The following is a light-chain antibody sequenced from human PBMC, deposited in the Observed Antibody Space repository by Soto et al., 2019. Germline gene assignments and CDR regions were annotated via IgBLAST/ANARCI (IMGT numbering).Light chain of an antibody. CDR2: DVS. CDR1: SSDVGGYNY. Sequence: QSALTQPASVSGSPGQSITISCTGTSSDVGGYNYVSWYQQHPGKAPKLLIYDVSDRPSGVSDRFSGSKSGITASPTISGLQAEDEADYYCSSYTSSSTLFYVFGAGTKVTVL. CDR3: SSYTSSSTLFYV. J-gene: IGLJ1*01. V-gene: IGLV2-14*01.